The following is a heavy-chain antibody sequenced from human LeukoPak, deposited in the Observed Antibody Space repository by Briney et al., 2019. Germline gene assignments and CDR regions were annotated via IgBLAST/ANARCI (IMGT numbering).Heavy chain of an antibody. CDR1: GYTFTSYA. Sequence: ASVKVSCKASGYTFTSYAIHWVRQAPGQRLEWMGWISAGNGNTKYSQNFQGRVTFISNKSANTAFMEVRSLRSEDAAVYYCATHSGSVNNDYWGQGTLVTVSS. CDR2: ISAGNGNT. D-gene: IGHD2-8*02. CDR3: ATHSGSVNNDY. J-gene: IGHJ4*02. V-gene: IGHV1-3*01.